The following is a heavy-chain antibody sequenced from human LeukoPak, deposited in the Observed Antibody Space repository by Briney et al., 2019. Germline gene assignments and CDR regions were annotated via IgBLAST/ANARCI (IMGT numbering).Heavy chain of an antibody. V-gene: IGHV4-31*03. Sequence: SQTLSLTCTVSGGSISSGGYYWSWIRQHPGKGLEWIGYIYYSGSSHYNPSLKSRVTISVDTSKNQFSLKLTSVTAADTAVYYCARGEMATTYYFDYWGQGTLVTVSS. J-gene: IGHJ4*02. CDR1: GGSISSGGYY. CDR3: ARGEMATTYYFDY. CDR2: IYYSGSS. D-gene: IGHD5-24*01.